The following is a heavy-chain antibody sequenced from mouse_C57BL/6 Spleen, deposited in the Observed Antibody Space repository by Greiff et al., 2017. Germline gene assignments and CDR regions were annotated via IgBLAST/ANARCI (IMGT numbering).Heavy chain of an antibody. V-gene: IGHV6-6*01. D-gene: IGHD2-4*01. Sequence: DVQLQESGGGLVQPGGSMKLSCAASGFTFSDAWMDWVRQSPEKGLEWVAEIRNKANNHATYYAESVKGRFTISRADSKSSVYLQMNSLRAEDTGIYYCTRIYYDYDFYYFDYWGQGTTLTVSS. CDR2: IRNKANNHAT. CDR3: TRIYYDYDFYYFDY. CDR1: GFTFSDAW. J-gene: IGHJ2*01.